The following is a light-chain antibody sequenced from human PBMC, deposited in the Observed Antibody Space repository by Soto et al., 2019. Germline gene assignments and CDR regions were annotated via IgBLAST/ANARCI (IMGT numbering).Light chain of an antibody. CDR3: QEYNTNSRT. J-gene: IGKJ1*01. CDR1: ESIYSW. V-gene: IGKV1-5*03. CDR2: KTS. Sequence: IQMTQSPSTLCASVGDTVTITCRASESIYSWLAWYKQIPGKAPQLLIYKTSTLQGGVPSRFSGSGSGAEYTLTISSLQPDDFATYFCQEYNTNSRTFGQGTRV.